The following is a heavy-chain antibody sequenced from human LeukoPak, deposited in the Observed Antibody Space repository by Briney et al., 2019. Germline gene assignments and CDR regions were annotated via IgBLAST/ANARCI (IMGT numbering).Heavy chain of an antibody. J-gene: IGHJ4*02. CDR2: INTNTGDT. V-gene: IGHV7-4-1*02. Sequence: AASVKVSCKSSVYILTDYYMHWVRQAPGQGLEWMGWINTNTGDTTYAQGFTGRFVFSLDTSVSTAYLQISSLKAEDTAVYYCARESITPLWFGEVERTPDFDYWGQGTLVTVSS. D-gene: IGHD3-10*01. CDR1: VYILTDYY. CDR3: ARESITPLWFGEVERTPDFDY.